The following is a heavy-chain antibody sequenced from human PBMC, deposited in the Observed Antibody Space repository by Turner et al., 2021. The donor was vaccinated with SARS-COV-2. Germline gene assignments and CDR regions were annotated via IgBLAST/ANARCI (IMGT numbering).Heavy chain of an antibody. CDR1: GFTFRSYG. J-gene: IGHJ4*02. CDR2: TSYDRSNK. CDR3: AKQQGLYSNPMYYFDY. D-gene: IGHD4-4*01. V-gene: IGHV3-30*18. Sequence: QVQLVESGGGVVQPGRSLRLPCAASGFTFRSYGMHWVRQAPGKGLEWVAVTSYDRSNKYYADSVKGRFTISRDNSKNTLYLQMNSLRAEDTAVYYCAKQQGLYSNPMYYFDYWGQGTLVTVSS.